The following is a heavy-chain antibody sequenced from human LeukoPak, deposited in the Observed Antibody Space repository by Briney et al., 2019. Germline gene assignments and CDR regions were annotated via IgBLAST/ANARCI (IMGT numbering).Heavy chain of an antibody. CDR1: GFTFSSYA. Sequence: GGSLRLSCAASGFTFSSYAMHWVRQAPGKGLEWVAVISYDGSNKYYADSVKGRFTISRDNSKNTLYLQMDSLRAEDTAVYYCASGSGPLDYYYYGMDVWGQGTTVTVSS. D-gene: IGHD3-10*01. J-gene: IGHJ6*02. CDR3: ASGSGPLDYYYYGMDV. V-gene: IGHV3-30-3*01. CDR2: ISYDGSNK.